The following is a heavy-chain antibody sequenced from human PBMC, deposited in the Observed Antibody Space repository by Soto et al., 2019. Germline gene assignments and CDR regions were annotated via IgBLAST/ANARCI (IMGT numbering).Heavy chain of an antibody. J-gene: IGHJ4*02. D-gene: IGHD2-2*01. CDR1: GGSFSGYY. CDR2: INHSGST. V-gene: IGHV4-34*01. Sequence: SETLSLTCAVYGGSFSGYYWSWIRQPPGKGLEWIGEINHSGSTNYNPSLKSRVTISVDTSKNQFSLKLSSVTAADTAVYYCARVYCSSTSCSYYFDYWGQGTLVTVSS. CDR3: ARVYCSSTSCSYYFDY.